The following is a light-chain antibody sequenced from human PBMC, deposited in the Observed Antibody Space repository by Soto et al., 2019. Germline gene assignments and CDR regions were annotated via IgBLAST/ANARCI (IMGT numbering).Light chain of an antibody. V-gene: IGKV3-15*01. CDR2: GAS. Sequence: EIVMTQSPATLSVSPGERATLSCRASQSVSSNLAWYQQKPGQAPRLLIYGASTRATGIPARFSGSGSGTEFTITISSLQSEDFEVYYCQQYNNWPPAFGQGTKVDIK. CDR1: QSVSSN. CDR3: QQYNNWPPA. J-gene: IGKJ1*01.